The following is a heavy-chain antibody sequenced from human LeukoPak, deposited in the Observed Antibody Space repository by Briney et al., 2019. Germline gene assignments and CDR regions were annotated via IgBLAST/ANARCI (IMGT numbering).Heavy chain of an antibody. CDR1: GGTFSSYA. CDR3: AREPAFGELSQIFDY. J-gene: IGHJ4*02. V-gene: IGHV1-69*04. D-gene: IGHD3-10*01. Sequence: SVKVSCKASGGTFSSYAISWVRQAPGQGLEWMGRIIPILGIANYAQKFQGRVTITADKSTSTAYMELSSLRSEDTAVYYCAREPAFGELSQIFDYWGQGTLVTVSS. CDR2: IIPILGIA.